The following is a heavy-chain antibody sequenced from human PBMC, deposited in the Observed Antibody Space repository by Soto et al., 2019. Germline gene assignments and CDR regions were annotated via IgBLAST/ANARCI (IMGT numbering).Heavy chain of an antibody. J-gene: IGHJ5*02. CDR2: IYHSGRT. CDR3: ARVPCP. Sequence: NPSETLSRTCAVSGGSISSGGYSWSWNLLPPGKGLEWIGCIYHSGRTYYNPSLKSRVTISVDRSKNQFSLKLSSVTAAATAVYYCARVPCPWGQGTLVTVSS. CDR1: GGSISSGGYS. V-gene: IGHV4-30-2*01.